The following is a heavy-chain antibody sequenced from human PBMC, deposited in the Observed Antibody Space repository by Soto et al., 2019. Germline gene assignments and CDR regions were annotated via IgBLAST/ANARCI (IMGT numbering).Heavy chain of an antibody. J-gene: IGHJ4*02. CDR1: VASTSSYY. D-gene: IGHD6-13*01. V-gene: IGHV4-59*08. CDR2: IYYSGST. CDR3: ARLGQAVAAAGPDY. Sequence: PSETLSPPCTVSVASTSSYYWSWIRQPPGKGLEWIGYIYYSGSTNYNPSLKSRVTISVDTSKNQFSLKLSSVTAADTAVYYCARLGQAVAAAGPDYWGQGTLVTVSS.